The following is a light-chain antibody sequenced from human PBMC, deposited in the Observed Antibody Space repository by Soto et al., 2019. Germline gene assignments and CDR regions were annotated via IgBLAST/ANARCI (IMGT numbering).Light chain of an antibody. J-gene: IGLJ1*01. CDR1: SSDVGGYNY. V-gene: IGLV2-14*01. CDR2: DVS. Sequence: LTQPASVSGSPGQSITISCTGTSSDVGGYNYVSWYQQHPGKAPKLMIYDVSNRPSGVSNRFSGSKSGNTASLTISGLQAEDEAEYYCSSYTSSSTYVFGTGTKVTVL. CDR3: SSYTSSSTYV.